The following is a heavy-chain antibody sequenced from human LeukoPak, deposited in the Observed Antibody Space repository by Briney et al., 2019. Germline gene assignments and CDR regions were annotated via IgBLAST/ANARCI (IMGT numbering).Heavy chain of an antibody. CDR2: ISAYNGNT. V-gene: IGHV1-18*01. J-gene: IGHJ5*02. Sequence: GSSVKVSCKASGYTFTSYGISWVRQAPGQGLEWMGWISAYNGNTNYAQKLQGRVTMTTDTSTSTAYMELRSLRSDDTAVYYCAREVGSGDLLNNWFDPWGQGTLVTVSS. CDR1: GYTFTSYG. CDR3: AREVGSGDLLNNWFDP. D-gene: IGHD2-21*02.